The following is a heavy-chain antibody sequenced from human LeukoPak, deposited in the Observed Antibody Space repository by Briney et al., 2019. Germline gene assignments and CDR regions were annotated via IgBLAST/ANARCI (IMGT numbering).Heavy chain of an antibody. CDR3: AKTPGQRRPSECDY. J-gene: IGHJ4*02. V-gene: IGHV3-23*01. CDR1: GFTFANYA. D-gene: IGHD6-25*01. CDR2: ITGTDAST. Sequence: PGGSLRLSCTASGFTFANYAMSWVRQAPGKGLEWVSSITGTDASTLYADSVKGRFTISRDNPKNTLYLQMNSLRAEDTAVYYCAKTPGQRRPSECDYWGQGTLVTVSS.